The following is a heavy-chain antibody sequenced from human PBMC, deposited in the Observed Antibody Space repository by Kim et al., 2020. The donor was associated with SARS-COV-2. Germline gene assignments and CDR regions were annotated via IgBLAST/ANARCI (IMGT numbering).Heavy chain of an antibody. V-gene: IGHV3-21*01. CDR1: GFTFSHFG. J-gene: IGHJ4*01. Sequence: GGSLRLSCAASGFTFSHFGINWVRQAPGKGLECVSSVGSGGGTYTSYADSVKGRITISSDNDQKLVHLKMNRLSADATAVYYCGCGRYSTSNYYFHCW. CDR3: GCGRYSTSNYYFHC. CDR2: VGSGGGTYT. D-gene: IGHD6-13*01.